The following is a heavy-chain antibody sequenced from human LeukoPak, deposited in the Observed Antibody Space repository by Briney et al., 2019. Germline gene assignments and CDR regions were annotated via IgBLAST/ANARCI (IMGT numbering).Heavy chain of an antibody. CDR1: GGSISSYY. V-gene: IGHV4-59*12. J-gene: IGHJ6*02. CDR2: IYYSGST. Sequence: SETLSLTCTVSGGSISSYYWSWIRQPPGKGLEWIGYIYYSGSTNYNPSLKSRVTISVDTSKNQFSLKLSSVTAADTAVYYCARVRTVVTPNYYGMDVWGQGTTVTVSS. CDR3: ARVRTVVTPNYYGMDV. D-gene: IGHD4-23*01.